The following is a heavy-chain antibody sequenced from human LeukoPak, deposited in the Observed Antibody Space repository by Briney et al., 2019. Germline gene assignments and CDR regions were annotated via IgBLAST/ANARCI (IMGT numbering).Heavy chain of an antibody. V-gene: IGHV3-30*02. CDR1: GFTFSSYG. D-gene: IGHD1-26*01. J-gene: IGHJ3*02. Sequence: GGSLRLSCAASGFTFSSYGMHWVRQAPGKGLEWVAFIRYDGSNKYYADSVKGRFTISRDNSKNTLYLQMNSLRAEDTAVYYCAKGGSRDDAFDIWGQGTRVTVSS. CDR2: IRYDGSNK. CDR3: AKGGSRDDAFDI.